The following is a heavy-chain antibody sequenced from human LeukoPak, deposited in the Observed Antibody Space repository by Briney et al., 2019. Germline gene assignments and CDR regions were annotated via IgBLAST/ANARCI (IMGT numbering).Heavy chain of an antibody. D-gene: IGHD6-13*01. J-gene: IGHJ6*03. V-gene: IGHV1-69*04. CDR3: ARREAAADDYYYYYMDV. CDR2: IIPILGIA. Sequence: ASVKVSCKASGGTFSSYAISWVRQAPGQGLEWMGRIIPILGIANYAQKFQGRVTITADESTSTAYMELSSLRSEDTAVYYCARREAAADDYYYYYMDVWGKGTTVTVSS. CDR1: GGTFSSYA.